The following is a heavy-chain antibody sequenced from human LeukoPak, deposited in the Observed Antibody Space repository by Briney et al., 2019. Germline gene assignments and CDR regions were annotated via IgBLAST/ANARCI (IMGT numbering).Heavy chain of an antibody. J-gene: IGHJ6*03. Sequence: ASVKVSCKASGGTFSSYAISWVRQAPGQRLEWMGRIIPIVGTANYAQKFQGRVTITTDESTSTAYMELSSLRSEDTAVYYCARDNSGWSDPPGYYYYYYMDVWGKGTTVTVSS. CDR1: GGTFSSYA. CDR3: ARDNSGWSDPPGYYYYYYMDV. CDR2: IIPIVGTA. V-gene: IGHV1-69*05. D-gene: IGHD6-19*01.